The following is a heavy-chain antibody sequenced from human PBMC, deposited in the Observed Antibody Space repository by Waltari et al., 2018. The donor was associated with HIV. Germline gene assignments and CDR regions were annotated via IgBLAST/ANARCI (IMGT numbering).Heavy chain of an antibody. CDR3: MKGSPGASLNAFEI. V-gene: IGHV3-30*18. CDR2: ILYDGSSK. CDR1: GFTFGSYG. Sequence: QVQLVESGGGVVQPGRSLRLSCAASGFTFGSYGMHWVRRAPGKGQEWVAVILYDGSSKYYADSVKGRFTVSRDNSKNTLYLQMNSLRAEDTAVFYCMKGSPGASLNAFEIWGQGTMVTVSS. J-gene: IGHJ3*02.